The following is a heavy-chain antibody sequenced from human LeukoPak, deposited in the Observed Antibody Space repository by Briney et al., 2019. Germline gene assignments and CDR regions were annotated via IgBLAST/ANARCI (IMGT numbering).Heavy chain of an antibody. CDR3: ARDPLYYYDPRYYFDY. V-gene: IGHV1-46*01. J-gene: IGHJ4*02. Sequence: GASVKVSCKAFGYTFTSNYMHWVRQAPGQGPEWMGVISPSGGSTTYAQKFQGRVTLTRDMSTSTAYMELRSLRSDDTAVYYCARDPLYYYDPRYYFDYWGQGTLVTVSS. D-gene: IGHD3-22*01. CDR1: GYTFTSNY. CDR2: ISPSGGST.